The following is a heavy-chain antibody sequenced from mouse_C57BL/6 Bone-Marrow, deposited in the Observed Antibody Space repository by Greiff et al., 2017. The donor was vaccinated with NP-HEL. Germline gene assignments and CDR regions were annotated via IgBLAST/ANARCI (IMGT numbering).Heavy chain of an antibody. J-gene: IGHJ1*03. CDR2: IYPGDGDT. V-gene: IGHV1-82*01. CDR1: GYAFSSSW. CDR3: ARSFITTVVADWYFDV. D-gene: IGHD1-1*01. Sequence: VKLKESGPELVKPGASVPISCKASGYAFSSSWMNWVKPRPGKGLEWIGRIYPGDGDTNYNGKFKGKATLTADKSSSTASMQLSSLTSEDSAVYFCARSFITTVVADWYFDVWGTGTTVTVSS.